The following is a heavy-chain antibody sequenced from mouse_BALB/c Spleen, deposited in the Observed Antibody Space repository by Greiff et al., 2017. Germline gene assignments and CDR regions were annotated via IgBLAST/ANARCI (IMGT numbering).Heavy chain of an antibody. CDR2: LNPGSGGT. CDR1: GYAFTNYW. V-gene: IGHV1-54*01. Sequence: QVQLQQSGAELVRPGTSVKVSCKASGYAFTNYWIEWVKQRPGQGLAWIGVLNPGSGGTNYNEKFKGKATLTASKSSSTAYMQLSSLTTDDSAVYFSARGDGNYERGAMDYGGQGASDTVSS. J-gene: IGHJ4*01. D-gene: IGHD2-1*01. CDR3: ARGDGNYERGAMDY.